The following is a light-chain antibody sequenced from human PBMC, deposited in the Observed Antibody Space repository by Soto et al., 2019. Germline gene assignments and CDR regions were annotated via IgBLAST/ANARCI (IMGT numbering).Light chain of an antibody. J-gene: IGLJ2*01. CDR1: SSDLGDYDY. CDR2: EVN. V-gene: IGLV2-8*01. CDR3: SSYAGSNNLI. Sequence: QSALTQPPSASGSPGQSVTISCTGTSSDLGDYDYVSWYQQGPGKAPKLMIYEVNKRPSGVPDRFSGSKSGNTASLTVTGLQAEDEADYYCSSYAGSNNLIFGGGTKVTVL.